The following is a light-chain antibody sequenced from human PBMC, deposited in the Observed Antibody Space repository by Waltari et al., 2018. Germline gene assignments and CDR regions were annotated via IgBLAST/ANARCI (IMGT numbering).Light chain of an antibody. J-gene: IGKJ1*01. CDR3: QQLNSYQWT. Sequence: IQLTQSPSSLSASGEDRTTITCRASHGISNYLDWYQQKPAKAPPLLIYAASTLQRGVPSSFSGSGSGTDFTTTISSLQPEDFATYYCQQLNSYQWTFGQGTKVEIK. CDR1: HGISNY. V-gene: IGKV1-9*01. CDR2: AAS.